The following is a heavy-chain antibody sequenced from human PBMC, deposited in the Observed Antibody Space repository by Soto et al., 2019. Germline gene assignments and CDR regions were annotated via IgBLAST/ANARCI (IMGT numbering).Heavy chain of an antibody. Sequence: QVQLVESGGGVVQPGRSLRLSCAASGFTFSSYGMHWVRQAPGKGLEWVAVIWLDGSNKYYADSVKGRFTISRDNSKNTLHRQMNSLRAEDTAVYSCARGLWTFDYWGQGNLVTVSS. D-gene: IGHD5-18*01. V-gene: IGHV3-33*01. J-gene: IGHJ4*02. CDR2: IWLDGSNK. CDR1: GFTFSSYG. CDR3: ARGLWTFDY.